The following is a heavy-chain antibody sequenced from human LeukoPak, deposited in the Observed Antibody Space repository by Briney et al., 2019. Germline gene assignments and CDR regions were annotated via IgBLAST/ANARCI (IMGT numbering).Heavy chain of an antibody. Sequence: GASVKVSCKASGYTFTSYGISWVRQAPGQGLERMGWISAYNGNTNYAQKLQGRVTMTTDTSTSTAYMELRSLRSDDTAVYYCAGDLRVGSYYPYWGQGTLVTVSS. CDR2: ISAYNGNT. D-gene: IGHD1-26*01. CDR1: GYTFTSYG. J-gene: IGHJ4*02. CDR3: AGDLRVGSYYPY. V-gene: IGHV1-18*01.